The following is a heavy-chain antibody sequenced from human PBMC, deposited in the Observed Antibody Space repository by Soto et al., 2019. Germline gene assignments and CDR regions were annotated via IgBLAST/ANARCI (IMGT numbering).Heavy chain of an antibody. CDR1: GYTFSTCF. V-gene: IGHV1-46*03. CDR3: ARVLGGYDNVFDP. J-gene: IGHJ5*02. Sequence: QVQLVQSGAEVKKPGASVKVSCKTSGYTFSTCFMHWVRQAPGQGLEWLGRINPSSGRTSYAQKFQGRVTMTRDTSTSTVYMELNSLGSEDTAVYYCARVLGGYDNVFDPWGQGSLVTVSS. CDR2: INPSSGRT. D-gene: IGHD5-12*01.